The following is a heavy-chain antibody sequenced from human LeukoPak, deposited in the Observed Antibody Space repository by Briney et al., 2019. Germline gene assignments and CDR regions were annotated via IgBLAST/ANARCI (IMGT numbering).Heavy chain of an antibody. CDR1: GYSISSGFY. Sequence: SETLSLTCTVSGYSISSGFYWGWIRQPPGKGLEWIGSIYYSGSTYYNPSLKSRVTISVDTSKNHFSLKLRSVTAADTAVYYCARAETYSSGWYDAFFDYWGQGTLVTVSS. V-gene: IGHV4-38-2*02. D-gene: IGHD6-19*01. CDR2: IYYSGST. J-gene: IGHJ4*02. CDR3: ARAETYSSGWYDAFFDY.